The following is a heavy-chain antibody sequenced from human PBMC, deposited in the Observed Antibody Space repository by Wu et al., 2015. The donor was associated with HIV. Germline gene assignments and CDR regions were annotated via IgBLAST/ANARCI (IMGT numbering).Heavy chain of an antibody. D-gene: IGHD5-18*01. CDR3: ATSGRGGYTYGQTFDI. CDR1: GYTFTDYY. CDR2: INPTGGST. J-gene: IGHJ3*02. V-gene: IGHV1-46*01. Sequence: QVQVVQSGAEVKKPGASVKVSCKASGYTFTDYYIHWVRQAPGQGLQWMGIINPTGGSTTYAQKFQGRIAMTSDTSTGTVYMELTSLRSEDTAVYYCATSGRGGYTYGQTFDIWGQGTMVTVSS.